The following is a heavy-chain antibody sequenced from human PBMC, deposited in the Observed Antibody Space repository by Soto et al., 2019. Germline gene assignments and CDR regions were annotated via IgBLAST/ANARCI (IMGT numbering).Heavy chain of an antibody. J-gene: IGHJ6*02. CDR3: ASGDCSGGSCYSLDYYYGMDV. CDR1: GGSISSYY. CDR2: IYTSGST. Sequence: QVQLQESGPGLVKPSETLSLTCTVSGGSISSYYWSWIRQPAGEGLEWIGRIYTSGSTNYNPSLKSRVTMSVDTSKNQFSLKLSSVTAAHTAVYYCASGDCSGGSCYSLDYYYGMDVWGQGTTVTVSS. V-gene: IGHV4-4*07. D-gene: IGHD2-15*01.